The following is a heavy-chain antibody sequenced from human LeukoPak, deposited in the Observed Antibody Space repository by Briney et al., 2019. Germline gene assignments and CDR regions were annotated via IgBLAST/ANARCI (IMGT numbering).Heavy chain of an antibody. CDR2: ISGSAGSA. J-gene: IGHJ4*02. Sequence: PGGSLRLPCAASGITFSSFAMSWVRQAPGKGLEWVSAISGSAGSAYYADSVKGRFTISRDNSKSTLYLQMNSLRADDTAVYYCAKAGRYRGYDDFFNYWGQGNLVTVSS. CDR3: AKAGRYRGYDDFFNY. V-gene: IGHV3-23*01. D-gene: IGHD5-12*01. CDR1: GITFSSFA.